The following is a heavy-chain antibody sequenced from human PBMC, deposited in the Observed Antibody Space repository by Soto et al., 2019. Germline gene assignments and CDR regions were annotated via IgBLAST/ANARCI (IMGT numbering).Heavy chain of an antibody. J-gene: IGHJ5*02. CDR1: GGSISSGGYY. V-gene: IGHV4-31*03. CDR3: ARGPRSIAVGGGWFDP. CDR2: IYYSGST. Sequence: QVQLQESGPGLVKPSQTLSLTCTVSGGSISSGGYYWSWIRQHPGKGLEWIGYIYYSGSTYYNPSLKSRVTISVDTSKNQFALKLSSVPAADTAVYYCARGPRSIAVGGGWFDPWGQGTLVTVSS. D-gene: IGHD6-19*01.